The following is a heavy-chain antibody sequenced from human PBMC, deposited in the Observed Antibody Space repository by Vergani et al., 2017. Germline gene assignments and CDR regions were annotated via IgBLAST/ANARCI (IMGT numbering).Heavy chain of an antibody. D-gene: IGHD5-24*01. Sequence: VQLVESGGGLVKPGRSLRLSCAASGFTFSSYGMHWVRQAPGKGLEWVAVIWYDGSNKYYADSVKGRFTISRDNSKNTLYLQMNSLRAEDTAVYYCARGTWERWLQSPYYFDYWGQGTLVTVSS. J-gene: IGHJ4*02. CDR2: IWYDGSNK. CDR3: ARGTWERWLQSPYYFDY. CDR1: GFTFSSYG. V-gene: IGHV3-33*01.